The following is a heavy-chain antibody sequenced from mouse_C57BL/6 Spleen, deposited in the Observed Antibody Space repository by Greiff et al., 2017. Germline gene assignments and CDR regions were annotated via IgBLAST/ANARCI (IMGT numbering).Heavy chain of an antibody. Sequence: VQLQQSGPELVKPGASVKIPCKASGYTFTDYNMDWVKQSHGKSLEWIGDINPNNGGTIYNQKFKGKATLTVDKSSITAYMELRSLTSEDTAVYYCARYLFDYAMVYWGQGTSVTVSS. CDR1: GYTFTDYN. J-gene: IGHJ4*01. CDR2: INPNNGGT. V-gene: IGHV1-18*01. D-gene: IGHD2-3*01. CDR3: ARYLFDYAMVY.